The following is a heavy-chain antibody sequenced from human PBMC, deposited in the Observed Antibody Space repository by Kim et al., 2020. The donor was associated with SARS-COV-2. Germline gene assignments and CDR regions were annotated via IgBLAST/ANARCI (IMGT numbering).Heavy chain of an antibody. CDR1: GGTFSSYA. CDR2: IIPIFGTA. J-gene: IGHJ5*02. V-gene: IGHV1-69*13. Sequence: SVKVSCKASGGTFSSYAISWVRQVPGQGLEWMGGIIPIFGTANYAQKFQGRVTITADESTSTAYMELSSLRSEDTAVYYCARGGWVTMVRGAYNWFDPWGQGTLVTVSS. D-gene: IGHD3-10*01. CDR3: ARGGWVTMVRGAYNWFDP.